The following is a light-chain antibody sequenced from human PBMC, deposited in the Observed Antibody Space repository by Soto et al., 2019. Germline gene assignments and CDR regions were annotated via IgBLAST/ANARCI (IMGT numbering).Light chain of an antibody. Sequence: DIQMTQSPSTLSASVGDRVTITCRASQSISTWLAWYHQEPGKAPKLLIHKASSLQSGVPSRFSGSGSGTEFTLTISSLQPDDFATYYCQQYNSYPTFGQGTKVDI. CDR3: QQYNSYPT. CDR1: QSISTW. J-gene: IGKJ1*01. V-gene: IGKV1-5*03. CDR2: KAS.